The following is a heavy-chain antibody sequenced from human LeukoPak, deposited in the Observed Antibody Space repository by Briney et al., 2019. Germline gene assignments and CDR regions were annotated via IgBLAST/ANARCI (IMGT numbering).Heavy chain of an antibody. Sequence: ASVKVSCKASGYTFTSYDINWVRQATGQGLEWMGWMNPNSGNTGYAQKFQGRVTMTRNTSISTAYMELSRLRSEDTAVYYCARSGHYGDYVGLDYWGQGTLVTVSS. J-gene: IGHJ4*02. D-gene: IGHD4-17*01. V-gene: IGHV1-8*01. CDR1: GYTFTSYD. CDR3: ARSGHYGDYVGLDY. CDR2: MNPNSGNT.